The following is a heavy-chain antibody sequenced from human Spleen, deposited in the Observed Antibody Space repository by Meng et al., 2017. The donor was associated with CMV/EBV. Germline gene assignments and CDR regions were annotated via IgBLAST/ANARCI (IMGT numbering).Heavy chain of an antibody. CDR3: ARDDSLHWQY. V-gene: IGHV3-7*01. CDR2: INLDGSEK. Sequence: GESLKISCAASGFTFNIYWMSWVRQAPGKGLEWVANINLDGSEKYYVDSVKGRFTISRDNAENSLYLQMNSLRAEDTAVYYCARDDSLHWQYWGQGTLVTVSS. J-gene: IGHJ4*02. CDR1: GFTFNIYW.